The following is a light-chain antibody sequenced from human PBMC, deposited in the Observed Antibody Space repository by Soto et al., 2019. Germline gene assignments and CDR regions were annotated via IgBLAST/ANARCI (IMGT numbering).Light chain of an antibody. J-gene: IGKJ1*01. V-gene: IGKV4-1*01. CDR3: QPYYSIPWT. CDR1: QSVLYSSDNKNY. Sequence: DIVMTQSPDSLAVSLGERATINCKSSQSVLYSSDNKNYLAWYQQKPGQPPKLLIYWASTRESGVPDRFSGSRSGTDFTLTISGPQAEDVAVYYYQPYYSIPWTFGQGTKVEIE. CDR2: WAS.